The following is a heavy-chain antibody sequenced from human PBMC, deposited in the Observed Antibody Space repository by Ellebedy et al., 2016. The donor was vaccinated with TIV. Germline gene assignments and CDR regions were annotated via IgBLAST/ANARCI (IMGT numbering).Heavy chain of an antibody. D-gene: IGHD6-13*01. V-gene: IGHV1-2*04. CDR2: INPNSGGT. J-gene: IGHJ6*02. CDR3: ARGTRSWYSYYYYYGMDV. CDR1: GYTFTSYG. Sequence: AASVKVSCKASGYTFTSYGISWVRQAPGQGLEWMGWINPNSGGTNYAQKFQGWVTMTRDTSISTAYMELSRLRSDDTAVYYCARGTRSWYSYYYYYGMDVWGQGTTVTVSS.